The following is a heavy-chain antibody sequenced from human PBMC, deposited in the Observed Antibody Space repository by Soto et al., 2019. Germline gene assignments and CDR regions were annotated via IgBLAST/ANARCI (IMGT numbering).Heavy chain of an antibody. V-gene: IGHV1-18*01. CDR1: GYTFTSYG. D-gene: IGHD3-10*01. CDR2: ISAYNGNT. Sequence: GASVKVSCKASGYTFTSYGISWVRQAPGQGLEWMGWISAYNGNTNYAQKLQGRVTMTTDTSTSTAYMELRSLRSDDTAVYYCARGMAERAMVRGDTLPFDYWGHGTLVTVSS. J-gene: IGHJ4*01. CDR3: ARGMAERAMVRGDTLPFDY.